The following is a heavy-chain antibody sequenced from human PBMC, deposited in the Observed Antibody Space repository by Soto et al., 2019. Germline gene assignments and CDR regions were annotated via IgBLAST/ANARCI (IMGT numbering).Heavy chain of an antibody. CDR2: INAGNGNT. CDR3: ARDLGGWPDY. D-gene: IGHD2-15*01. J-gene: IGHJ4*02. CDR1: GYTFTSYA. Sequence: QVQLVQSGAEVKKPGASVKVSCKASGYTFTSYAMHWVRQAPGQRLEWMGWINAGNGNTKYSQKFQGRVTITRDTSASMAYMGLRSLRSEARAVYSCARDLGGWPDYWGQGTLVTVSS. V-gene: IGHV1-3*01.